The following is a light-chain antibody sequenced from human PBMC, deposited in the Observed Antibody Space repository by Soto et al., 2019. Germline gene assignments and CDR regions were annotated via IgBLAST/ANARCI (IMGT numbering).Light chain of an antibody. V-gene: IGKV3-20*01. CDR2: GAS. Sequence: EIVLTPSPGTLSLSPGERATLSCRASQSVTSSSLPWYQQKPGQAPRLLLYGASTRATGIPDRFSGSGSGTDFTLIISRVEPEDFAVYYCQQYGRSSWTFGQGTKVEIK. J-gene: IGKJ1*01. CDR1: QSVTSSS. CDR3: QQYGRSSWT.